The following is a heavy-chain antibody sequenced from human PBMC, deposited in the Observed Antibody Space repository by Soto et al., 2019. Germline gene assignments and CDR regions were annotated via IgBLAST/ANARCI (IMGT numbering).Heavy chain of an antibody. D-gene: IGHD3-22*01. J-gene: IGHJ6*02. Sequence: SSETLSLTCTVSGGSISSYYWSWIRQPPGKGLEWIGYIYYSGSTNYNPSLKSRVTISVDTSKNQFSLKLSSVTAADTAVYYCARSPDSSGYYPRWYYYGMDVWGQGTTVTVS. CDR2: IYYSGST. CDR1: GGSISSYY. CDR3: ARSPDSSGYYPRWYYYGMDV. V-gene: IGHV4-59*01.